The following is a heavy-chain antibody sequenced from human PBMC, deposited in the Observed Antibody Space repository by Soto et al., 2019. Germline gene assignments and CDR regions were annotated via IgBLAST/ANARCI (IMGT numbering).Heavy chain of an antibody. CDR2: ISINGGST. D-gene: IGHD3-22*01. V-gene: IGHV3-64D*06. CDR3: VKGRRYYYDSSGYYYGMDV. J-gene: IGHJ6*02. Sequence: PGGSLRLSCSASGFTFSSYAIHWVRQAPGKGLEYVSAISINGGSTYYADSVKGRFTISRDNSKNTLYLQMSSLRAEDTAVYYCVKGRRYYYDSSGYYYGMDVWGQGTTVTVSS. CDR1: GFTFSSYA.